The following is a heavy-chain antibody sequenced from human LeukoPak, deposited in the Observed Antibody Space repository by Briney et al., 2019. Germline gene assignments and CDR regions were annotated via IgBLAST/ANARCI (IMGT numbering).Heavy chain of an antibody. D-gene: IGHD6-13*01. CDR1: GGTFSSYA. V-gene: IGHV1-69*05. CDR3: ARASVAAAGPMGADFDY. CDR2: IIPIFGTA. Sequence: ASVKVSCKASGGTFSSYAISWVRQAPGQGLEWMGGIIPIFGTANYAQKFQGRVTITTDESTSTAYMELSSLRSEDTAVYYCARASVAAAGPMGADFDYWGQGTLVTVSS. J-gene: IGHJ4*02.